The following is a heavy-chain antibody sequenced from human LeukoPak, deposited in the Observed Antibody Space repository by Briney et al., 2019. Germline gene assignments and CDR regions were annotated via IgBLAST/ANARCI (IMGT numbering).Heavy chain of an antibody. Sequence: ASVKVSCKASGYTLTTYGISWVRQAPGQGLEWMGWINTNTGNPTYAQGFTGRFVFSLDTSVSTAYLQINSLKAEDTAVYYCARDHLYCTSGSCYGYWGPGTLVTVSS. V-gene: IGHV7-4-1*02. CDR1: GYTLTTYG. CDR3: ARDHLYCTSGSCYGY. CDR2: INTNTGNP. J-gene: IGHJ4*02. D-gene: IGHD2-15*01.